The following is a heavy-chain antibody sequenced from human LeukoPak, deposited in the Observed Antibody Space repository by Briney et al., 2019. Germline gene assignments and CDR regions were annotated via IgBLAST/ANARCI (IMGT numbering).Heavy chain of an antibody. J-gene: IGHJ4*02. D-gene: IGHD4-11*01. CDR2: IRYDGSNK. CDR1: GFTFSSYG. V-gene: IGHV3-30*02. Sequence: PGGSLRLSCAASGFTFSSYGMHWVRQAPGKGLEWMAFIRYDGSNKYYADSVKGRFTISRDNSKSTLYMQMNRLRAEDTAVYYCAKDLSSVSPHYFDYCGQGTLVTVSS. CDR3: AKDLSSVSPHYFDY.